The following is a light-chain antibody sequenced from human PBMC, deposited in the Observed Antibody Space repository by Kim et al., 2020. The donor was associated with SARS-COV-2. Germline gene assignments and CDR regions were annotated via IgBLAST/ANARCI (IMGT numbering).Light chain of an antibody. CDR3: LQRYRWPLT. CDR1: QNVDSD. CDR2: DVS. J-gene: IGKJ4*01. Sequence: LAPGESATLSCRASQNVDSDLAWYQKKPGQAPRLLIYDVSNRATGIPARFDGSGSGTDFTLTISSLEVEDLAVYYCLQRYRWPLTFGGGTKVDIK. V-gene: IGKV3-11*01.